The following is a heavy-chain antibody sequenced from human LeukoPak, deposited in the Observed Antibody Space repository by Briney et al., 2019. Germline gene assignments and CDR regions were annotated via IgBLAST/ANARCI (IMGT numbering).Heavy chain of an antibody. Sequence: GGSLRLSCAASGFTFSSYAMDWVRQAPGKGLEWVAFISNDGTNKYYADSVRGRFTISRDNSKNTLYLQMNSLRAEDTAVYYCGRDQGGSIGWYGDYWGQGTLVTVSS. D-gene: IGHD6-19*01. CDR1: GFTFSSYA. CDR3: GRDQGGSIGWYGDY. J-gene: IGHJ4*02. V-gene: IGHV3-30*04. CDR2: ISNDGTNK.